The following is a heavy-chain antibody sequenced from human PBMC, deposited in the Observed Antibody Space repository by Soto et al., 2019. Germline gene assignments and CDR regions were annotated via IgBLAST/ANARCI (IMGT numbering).Heavy chain of an antibody. CDR1: GFTFSSYA. CDR2: ISYDGSNK. D-gene: IGHD2-2*01. CDR3: ARGPSSLTSFDY. V-gene: IGHV3-30-3*01. J-gene: IGHJ4*02. Sequence: GGSLRLSCAASGFTFSSYAMHWVRQAPGKGLEWVAVISYDGSNKYYADSVKGRFTISRDNSKNTLYLQMNSLRAEDTAVYYCARGPSSLTSFDYWGQGTLVTVSS.